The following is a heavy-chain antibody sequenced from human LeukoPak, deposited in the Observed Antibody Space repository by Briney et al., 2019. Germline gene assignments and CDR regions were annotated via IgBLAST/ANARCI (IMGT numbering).Heavy chain of an antibody. D-gene: IGHD3-22*01. CDR2: INSDGSST. CDR3: ARVGGDYDSSGYYYTRIL. CDR1: GFTFSSYW. V-gene: IGHV3-74*01. J-gene: IGHJ4*02. Sequence: GGSLRLSCAASGFTFSSYWMHWVRQAPGKGLVWVSRINSDGSSTSYADSVKGRFTISRDNAKNTLYLQMNSLRAEDTAVYYCARVGGDYDSSGYYYTRILWGQGTLVTVSS.